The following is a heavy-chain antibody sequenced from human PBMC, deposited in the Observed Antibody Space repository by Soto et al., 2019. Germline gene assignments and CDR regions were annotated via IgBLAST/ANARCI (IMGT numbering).Heavy chain of an antibody. D-gene: IGHD3-10*01. CDR1: GYSFTSYW. V-gene: IGHV5-51*01. J-gene: IGHJ6*02. CDR2: IYPGDSDT. CDR3: ARRSSGSCSRVRDPAYGVDV. Sequence: GESLKISCKGSGYSFTSYWIGWVRQMPGKGLEWMGIIYPGDSDTRYSPSFQGQVTISADKSISTAYLQWSSLKASDTAMYYCARRSSGSCSRVRDPAYGVDVWGQGTTVTVSS.